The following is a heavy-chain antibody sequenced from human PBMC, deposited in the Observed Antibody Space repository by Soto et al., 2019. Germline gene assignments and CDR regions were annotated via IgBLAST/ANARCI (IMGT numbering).Heavy chain of an antibody. CDR1: GGSITSDGYS. CDR2: IYQSGSA. J-gene: IGHJ6*02. V-gene: IGHV4-30-2*01. CDR3: GRDSDTAAGFSMDV. Sequence: SETLSLTCTVSGGSITSDGYSWSWVLQPPGKGLEWISYIYQSGSAYYNPSLKGRVTTSVDKSKNQFSLKLNSLTAADTAVYYCGRDSDTAAGFSMDVWGQGTTVTVSS. D-gene: IGHD5-18*01.